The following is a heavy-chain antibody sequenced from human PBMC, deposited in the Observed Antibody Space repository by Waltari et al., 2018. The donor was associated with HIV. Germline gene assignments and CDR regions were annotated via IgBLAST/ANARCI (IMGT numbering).Heavy chain of an antibody. CDR2: INPNSGGT. CDR3: ARDRVMTTVVRGGFDP. D-gene: IGHD4-17*01. Sequence: QVQLVQSGAEVKKPGASVKVSCKASGYTFTGYYMHWVRQPPGQGLEWMGWINPNSGGTNYAQKFQGRVTMTRDTSISTAYMELSRLRSDDTAVYYCARDRVMTTVVRGGFDPWGQGTLVTVSS. J-gene: IGHJ5*02. V-gene: IGHV1-2*02. CDR1: GYTFTGYY.